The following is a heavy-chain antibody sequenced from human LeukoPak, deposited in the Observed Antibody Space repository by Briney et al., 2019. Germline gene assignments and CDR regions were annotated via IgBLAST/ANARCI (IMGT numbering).Heavy chain of an antibody. V-gene: IGHV3-30*18. J-gene: IGHJ4*02. CDR1: RFSFSSYG. CDR2: IPYEGSNK. D-gene: IGHD3-22*01. CDR3: AKDGKEYYSDSSGFSDY. Sequence: GGSLRLSCVASRFSFSSYGMHWVRQAPGKGLEWVAVIPYEGSNKYYADSVKGRFTVPRDNSKKTLNLQMNSLRVEDTAVYYCAKDGKEYYSDSSGFSDYWGQGTLVTVSS.